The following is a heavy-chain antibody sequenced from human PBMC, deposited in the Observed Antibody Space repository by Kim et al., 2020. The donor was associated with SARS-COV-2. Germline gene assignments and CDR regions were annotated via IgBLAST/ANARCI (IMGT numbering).Heavy chain of an antibody. CDR2: IYHSGST. CDR1: GGSISSSNW. Sequence: SETLSLTCAVSGGSISSSNWWSWVRQPPGKGLEWIGEIYHSGSTNYNPSLKSRVTISVDKSKNQFSLKLSSVTAADTAVYYCARDRLVVGATPSWFDPWGQGTLVTVSS. CDR3: ARDRLVVGATPSWFDP. D-gene: IGHD1-26*01. V-gene: IGHV4-4*02. J-gene: IGHJ5*02.